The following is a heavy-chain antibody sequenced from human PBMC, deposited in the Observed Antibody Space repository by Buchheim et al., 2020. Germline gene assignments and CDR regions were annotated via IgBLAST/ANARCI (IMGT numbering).Heavy chain of an antibody. CDR2: IKGDGSTT. D-gene: IGHD3-10*01. CDR3: ARDVSYGMNV. Sequence: EVQLVESGGGLVQPGGSLRLSCVASGFTFSGYWLHWVRQAPGKGLVWVSRIKGDGSTTPYADSVKGRFTISRDNAKNMLYLQMNSLRAEDTAVYYCARDVSYGMNVWGQGTT. J-gene: IGHJ6*02. V-gene: IGHV3-74*01. CDR1: GFTFSGYW.